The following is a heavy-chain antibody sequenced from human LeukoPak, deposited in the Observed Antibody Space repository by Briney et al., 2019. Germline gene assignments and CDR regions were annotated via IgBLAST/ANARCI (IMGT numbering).Heavy chain of an antibody. V-gene: IGHV5-51*01. D-gene: IGHD1-7*01. J-gene: IGHJ4*02. Sequence: GESMKISCKGSGYSFTRYWIGWMRQMPGKGLEWMGIIYPDDSDTRYSPSFQGQVTISADKSLSSAYLQWSSLKASDTAMYYCARQDWNYVGDYWGQGTLVSVSS. CDR3: ARQDWNYVGDY. CDR2: IYPDDSDT. CDR1: GYSFTRYW.